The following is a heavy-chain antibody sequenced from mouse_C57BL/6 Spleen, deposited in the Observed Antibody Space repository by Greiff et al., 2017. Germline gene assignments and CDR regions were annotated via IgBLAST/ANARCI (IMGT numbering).Heavy chain of an antibody. CDR2: IYPGDGDT. V-gene: IGHV1-82*01. D-gene: IGHD1-1*01. J-gene: IGHJ2*01. CDR1: GYAFSSSW. CDR3: AVFITTVVVPDY. Sequence: VQLVESGPELVKPGASVKISCKASGYAFSSSWMNWVKQRPGKGLEWIGRIYPGDGDTNYNGKFKGKATLTADKSSSTAYMQLSSLTSEDSAVYFCAVFITTVVVPDYWGQGTTLTVSS.